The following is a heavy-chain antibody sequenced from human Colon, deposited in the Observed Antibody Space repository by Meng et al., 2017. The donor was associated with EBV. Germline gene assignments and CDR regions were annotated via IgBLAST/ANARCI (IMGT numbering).Heavy chain of an antibody. D-gene: IGHD2-8*02. J-gene: IGHJ4*02. Sequence: QVQLQQWGAGLLKPSETLSLTCAVNGGSLSGAYWNWIRQPPGKGLEWIGEIIHGGSPSYNPSLQSRVTISIDTSKNQLSLMLSSVTAADTAVYYCARRPTGIDYWGQGTLVTVSS. CDR3: ARRPTGIDY. CDR1: GGSLSGAY. CDR2: IIHGGSP. V-gene: IGHV4-34*02.